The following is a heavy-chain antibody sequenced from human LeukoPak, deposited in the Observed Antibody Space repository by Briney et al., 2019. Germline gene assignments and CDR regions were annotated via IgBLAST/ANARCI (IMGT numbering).Heavy chain of an antibody. CDR3: AKVGYYYDSSGYYY. CDR2: ISGSGGST. Sequence: GGTLRLSCAASGFTFSSYGMSWVRQAPGKGLEWVSAISGSGGSTYYADSVKGRFTISRDKSKNTLYLQMNSLRAEDTAVYYCAKVGYYYDSSGYYYWGQGTLVTVSS. V-gene: IGHV3-23*01. D-gene: IGHD3-22*01. CDR1: GFTFSSYG. J-gene: IGHJ4*02.